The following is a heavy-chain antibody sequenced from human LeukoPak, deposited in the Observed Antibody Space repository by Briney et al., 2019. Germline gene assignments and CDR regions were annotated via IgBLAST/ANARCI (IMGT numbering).Heavy chain of an antibody. J-gene: IGHJ4*02. Sequence: SETLSLTCSVSGGSMNNYYWNWSRQSADKGLEWIGRIYATGITDHNPSLQCRVTLSLDTSQNHFSLILPSVTAADTAVYFCARDKAVASDSGYYYNRGLDQWGQGILVTVSS. CDR3: ARDKAVASDSGYYYNRGLDQ. CDR1: GGSMNNYY. D-gene: IGHD3-22*01. CDR2: IYATGIT. V-gene: IGHV4-4*07.